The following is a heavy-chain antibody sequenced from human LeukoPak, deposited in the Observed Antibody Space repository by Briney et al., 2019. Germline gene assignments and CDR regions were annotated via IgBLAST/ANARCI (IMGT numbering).Heavy chain of an antibody. Sequence: PGGSLRLSCATSGFTFSSYAMSWVRQAPGKGLEWVSAISGSGGSTYYADSVKGRFTISRDNYKNTLSLQMSSLRAEETAVYYCAKVDSSGWYGGVAFDIWGQGTVVIVSS. CDR1: GFTFSSYA. CDR2: ISGSGGST. J-gene: IGHJ3*02. D-gene: IGHD6-19*01. CDR3: AKVDSSGWYGGVAFDI. V-gene: IGHV3-23*01.